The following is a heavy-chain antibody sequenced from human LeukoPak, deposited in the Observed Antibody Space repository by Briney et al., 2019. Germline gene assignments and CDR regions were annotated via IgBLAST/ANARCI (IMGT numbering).Heavy chain of an antibody. CDR1: GYTFTGHY. J-gene: IGHJ6*04. V-gene: IGHV1-2*02. CDR3: ARGYYYDSSGYYFPPDV. D-gene: IGHD3-22*01. CDR2: INPNSGGT. Sequence: ASVKVSCKASGYTFTGHYMHWVRQAPGQGLEWMGWINPNSGGTNYAQKFQGRVTMTRDTSISTAYMELSRLRSDDTAVYYCARGYYYDSSGYYFPPDVWGKGTTVTVSS.